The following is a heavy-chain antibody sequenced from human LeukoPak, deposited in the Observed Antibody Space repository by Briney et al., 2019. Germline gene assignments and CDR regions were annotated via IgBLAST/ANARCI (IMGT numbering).Heavy chain of an antibody. Sequence: PGGSLRLSCVASGFTFNTYAMTWVRQAPGKGLEWVSVISGGGGSTYYADSLKGRFTISRDNSKNMLYLQMNSLRAEDTAFYFCARLPTAINGYFDPWGQGALVTVSS. CDR2: ISGGGGST. V-gene: IGHV3-23*01. CDR1: GFTFNTYA. J-gene: IGHJ5*02. CDR3: ARLPTAINGYFDP. D-gene: IGHD2-2*01.